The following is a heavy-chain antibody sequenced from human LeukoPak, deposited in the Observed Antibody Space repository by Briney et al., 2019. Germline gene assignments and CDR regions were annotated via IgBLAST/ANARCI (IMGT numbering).Heavy chain of an antibody. D-gene: IGHD2-2*01. CDR1: GFTFSTYA. Sequence: GGSLRLSCAASGFTFSTYAMNWVRQSPGKGLEWVSSISSTSGTIHYADSVKGRFTISRDNAKNSVFLQMKSLRVEDTAVYFCASVCPSINCDDFDYWGQGTLVTVSS. CDR3: ASVCPSINCDDFDY. V-gene: IGHV3-48*04. J-gene: IGHJ4*02. CDR2: ISSTSGTI.